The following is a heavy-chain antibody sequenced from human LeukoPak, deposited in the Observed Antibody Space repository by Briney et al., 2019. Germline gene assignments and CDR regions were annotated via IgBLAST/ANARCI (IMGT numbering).Heavy chain of an antibody. D-gene: IGHD1-26*01. CDR2: MNPSSGNT. CDR1: GYTFTSYD. V-gene: IGHV1-8*03. J-gene: IGHJ6*03. Sequence: ASVKVSCKASGYTFTSYDINWVRQATGQGLEWMGWMNPSSGNTGYAQKFQGRVTITRNTSISTAYMELSSLRSEDTAVYYCARLWWELPNYYYYYMDVWGKGTTVTVSS. CDR3: ARLWWELPNYYYYYMDV.